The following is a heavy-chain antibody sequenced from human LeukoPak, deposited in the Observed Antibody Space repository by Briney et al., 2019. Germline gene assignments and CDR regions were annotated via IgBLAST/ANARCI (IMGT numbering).Heavy chain of an antibody. CDR1: GGSFSGYY. J-gene: IGHJ5*02. Sequence: SETLSLTCAVYGGSFSGYYWSWIRQPPGKGLEWIGEINHSGSTNYNPSPKSRVTISVDTSKNQFSLKLSSVTAADTAAYHCARHWRGLPWLRFDPWGQGTLVTVSS. CDR2: INHSGST. V-gene: IGHV4-34*01. CDR3: ARHWRGLPWLRFDP. D-gene: IGHD1-26*01.